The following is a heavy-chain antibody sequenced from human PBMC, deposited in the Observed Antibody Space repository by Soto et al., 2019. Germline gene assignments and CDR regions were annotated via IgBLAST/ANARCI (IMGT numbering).Heavy chain of an antibody. D-gene: IGHD2-15*01. V-gene: IGHV4-31*03. CDR2: IYYSGST. Sequence: SETLSLTCTVSGGSISSGGYYLSWIRKHPGKGLEWIGYIYYSGSTYYNPSLKSRVTISVDTSKNQFSLKLSSVTAADTAVYYCARLGFCSGGSCYPITAMVRYFAYGGQGTLVTVSS. CDR1: GGSISSGGYY. J-gene: IGHJ4*02. CDR3: ARLGFCSGGSCYPITAMVRYFAY.